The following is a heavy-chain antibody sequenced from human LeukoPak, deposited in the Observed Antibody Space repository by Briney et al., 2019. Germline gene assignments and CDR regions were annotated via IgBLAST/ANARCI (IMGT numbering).Heavy chain of an antibody. Sequence: SETLSLTCAVYGGSFSGYYWSWIRQPPGKGLEWIGEINHSGNTNYNPSLKSRVTISVDTSKNQFSLKLSSVTAADTAVYYCARMHYYYYMDVWGKGTTVTVSS. CDR1: GGSFSGYY. CDR2: INHSGNT. V-gene: IGHV4-34*01. CDR3: ARMHYYYYMDV. J-gene: IGHJ6*03.